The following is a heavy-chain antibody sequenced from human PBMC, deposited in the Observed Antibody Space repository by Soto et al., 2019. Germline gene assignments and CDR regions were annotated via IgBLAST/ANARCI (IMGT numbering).Heavy chain of an antibody. CDR1: GGSFSGYY. J-gene: IGHJ6*03. CDR2: INHSGST. V-gene: IGHV4-34*01. Sequence: LTASETLSLTCAVYGGSFSGYYWSWIRQPPGKGLEWIGEINHSGSTNYNPSLKSRVTITIDTSKNQFSLKLSCVTAADTAVYYCARGPYSGSYYYYYYYMDVWGKGTTVTVSS. D-gene: IGHD1-26*01. CDR3: ARGPYSGSYYYYYYYMDV.